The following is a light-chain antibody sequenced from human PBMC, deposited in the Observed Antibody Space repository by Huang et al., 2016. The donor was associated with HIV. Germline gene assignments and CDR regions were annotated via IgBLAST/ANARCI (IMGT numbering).Light chain of an antibody. J-gene: IGKJ2*01. CDR1: QDIRND. CDR3: LQDFNYSYT. CDR2: TAS. V-gene: IGKV1-6*01. Sequence: AIQMTQSPSSLSASVGDRVTITCREIQDIRNDLAWYQQKPGKAPKLLLYTASTLQTGVPARFSGSGSGTDFTLTINSLQPEDFATYYCLQDFNYSYTFGQGTNLEI.